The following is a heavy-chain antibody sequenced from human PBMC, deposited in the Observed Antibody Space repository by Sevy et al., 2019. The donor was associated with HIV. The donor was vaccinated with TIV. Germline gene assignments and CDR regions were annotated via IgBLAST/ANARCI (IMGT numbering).Heavy chain of an antibody. V-gene: IGHV3-23*01. D-gene: IGHD4-17*01. CDR2: ISGSGEST. J-gene: IGHJ4*02. Sequence: GGSLRLSCAAAGFTFNSHAMTWVSQAPGKGLEWVAAISGSGESTYYAGAVKGRFTISRDNSKNTLYLQMNSLRAEDTAVYYCAKSSLPYGDYHFDQWGQRTLVTVSS. CDR1: GFTFNSHA. CDR3: AKSSLPYGDYHFDQ.